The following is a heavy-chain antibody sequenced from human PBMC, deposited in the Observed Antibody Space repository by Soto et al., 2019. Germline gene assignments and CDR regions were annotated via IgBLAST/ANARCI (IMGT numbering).Heavy chain of an antibody. J-gene: IGHJ4*02. CDR3: ARGGITMVRGVIGPLGY. D-gene: IGHD3-10*01. CDR1: GGSISSYY. V-gene: IGHV4-59*01. Sequence: KSWETLSLPGTLSGGSISSYYWSWIRQPPGKGLEWIGYIYYSGSTNYNPSLKSRVTISVDTSKNQFSLKLSSATAADTAVYYCARGGITMVRGVIGPLGYWGQGTLVTVSS. CDR2: IYYSGST.